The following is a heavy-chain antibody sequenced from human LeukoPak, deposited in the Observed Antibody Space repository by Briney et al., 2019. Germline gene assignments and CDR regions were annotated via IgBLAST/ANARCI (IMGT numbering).Heavy chain of an antibody. D-gene: IGHD3-3*01. CDR2: INSNGTT. CDR1: GASISRYH. V-gene: IGHV4-4*07. J-gene: IGHJ3*02. CDR3: SRVSGKRIFGVVTHAFDI. Sequence: SETLSLTCTVSGASISRYHWTWTRQSAGKGLEWIGRINSNGTTNYNPSLKSRVTMSVDKSKNEFSLKLICLAGSDTAVYYCSRVSGKRIFGVVTHAFDIWGQGTMVTVSP.